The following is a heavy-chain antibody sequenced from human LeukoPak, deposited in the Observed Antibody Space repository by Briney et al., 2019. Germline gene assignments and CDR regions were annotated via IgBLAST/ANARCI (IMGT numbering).Heavy chain of an antibody. CDR3: ARDPSGGDGYNSKEIGAFDI. CDR2: IYSGDNT. CDR1: GFSVGSNY. D-gene: IGHD5-24*01. V-gene: IGHV3-53*01. J-gene: IGHJ3*02. Sequence: GGSLRLSCAASGFSVGSNYMTWVRQAPGKGLEWVSVIYSGDNTYYADSVKGRFTISRDNSKNTLYLQMNSLRAEDTAVYYCARDPSGGDGYNSKEIGAFDIWGQGTMVTVSS.